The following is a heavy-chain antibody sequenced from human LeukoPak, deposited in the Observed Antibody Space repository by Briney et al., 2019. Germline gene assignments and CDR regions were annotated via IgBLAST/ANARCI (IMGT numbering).Heavy chain of an antibody. J-gene: IGHJ6*02. V-gene: IGHV1-24*01. CDR2: FDPEDGET. D-gene: IGHD4-23*01. Sequence: ASVKVSCKVSGYTLTELSMHWVRQAPGKGLEWMGGFDPEDGETIYAQKFQGRVTMTEDTSTDTAYMELSSLRSEDTAVYYCATGVGGNPPTKYYYYYYGMDVWGQGTTVTVSS. CDR1: GYTLTELS. CDR3: ATGVGGNPPTKYYYYYYGMDV.